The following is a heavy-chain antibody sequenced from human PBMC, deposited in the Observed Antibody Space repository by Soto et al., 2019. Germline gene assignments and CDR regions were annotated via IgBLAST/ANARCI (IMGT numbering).Heavy chain of an antibody. CDR3: TRPERNSKYHPLLL. V-gene: IGHV3-7*01. CDR2: IKEDGSEK. CDR1: GFSFGNDW. D-gene: IGHD1-1*01. Sequence: PGGSLRLSCIASGFSFGNDWMGWVRQAPGKGLEWVANIKEDGSEKFSVDSVRGRFTISRDNAKNSLYLQMNSLRADDTAVYYCTRPERNSKYHPLLLWGQGTLVTVSS. J-gene: IGHJ4*02.